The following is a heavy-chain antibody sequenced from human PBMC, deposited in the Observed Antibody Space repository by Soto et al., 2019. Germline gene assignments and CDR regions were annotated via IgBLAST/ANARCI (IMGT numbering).Heavy chain of an antibody. CDR2: ITYDGSFQ. D-gene: IGHD1-7*01. Sequence: PSGSLRLSCPASGFNFGNYGMQWVRQAPGKGLEWVAVITYDGSFQYYADYVKGRFTICIDNSKNTLSLHLTTLKPEDTAVYHCAKDRVGGTFYTPLAFWGQGTLVTVSS. J-gene: IGHJ4*02. CDR3: AKDRVGGTFYTPLAF. CDR1: GFNFGNYG. V-gene: IGHV3-30*18.